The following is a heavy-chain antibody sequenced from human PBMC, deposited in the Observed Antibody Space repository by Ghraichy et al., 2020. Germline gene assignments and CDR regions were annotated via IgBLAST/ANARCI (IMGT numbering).Heavy chain of an antibody. D-gene: IGHD3-10*01. CDR1: GFTFSTYW. Sequence: GGSLRLSCAASGFTFSTYWMHWVRQAPGKGLVWVSHINTDGSITNYADSVKGRFTISRDNAKNTLYLQMNRLRAEDTAVYYCANSAGVLSFWGQGTLVTVSS. J-gene: IGHJ4*02. CDR2: INTDGSIT. CDR3: ANSAGVLSF. V-gene: IGHV3-74*01.